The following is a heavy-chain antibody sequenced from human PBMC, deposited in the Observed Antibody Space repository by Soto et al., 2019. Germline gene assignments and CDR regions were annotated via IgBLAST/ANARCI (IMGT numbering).Heavy chain of an antibody. CDR2: ISYDGSNK. D-gene: IGHD2-21*02. CDR3: ARESPCGGDCRYFDY. J-gene: IGHJ4*02. V-gene: IGHV3-30-3*01. CDR1: GFTFSSYA. Sequence: GGSLRLSCAASGFTFSSYAMHWVRQAPGKGLEWVAVISYDGSNKYYADSVKGRFTISRDNSKNTLYLQMNSLRAEDTAVYYCARESPCGGDCRYFDYWGQGTLVTVS.